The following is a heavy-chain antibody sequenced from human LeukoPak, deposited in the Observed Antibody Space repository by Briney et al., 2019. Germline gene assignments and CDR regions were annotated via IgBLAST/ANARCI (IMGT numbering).Heavy chain of an antibody. J-gene: IGHJ4*02. V-gene: IGHV3-23*01. D-gene: IGHD3-10*01. Sequence: GGSLRLSCAASGFTFSSYAMSWVRQAPGKGLEWVSAISGSGGSTYYADSVKGRFTISRDNSKNTLYLQMNSLRAEDTAVYYCAKGQYYYGSGTYYFDYWGQGTLVTVSS. CDR2: ISGSGGST. CDR1: GFTFSSYA. CDR3: AKGQYYYGSGTYYFDY.